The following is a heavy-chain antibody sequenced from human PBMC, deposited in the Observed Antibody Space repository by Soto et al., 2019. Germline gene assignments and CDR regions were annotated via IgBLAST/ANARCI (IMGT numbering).Heavy chain of an antibody. V-gene: IGHV3-48*02. D-gene: IGHD6-6*01. CDR1: GFTFSSYS. CDR2: ISSSSSTI. Sequence: GGSLRLSCAASGFTFSSYSMNWVRQAPGKGLEWVSYISSSSSTIYYADSVKGRFTISRDNAKNSLYLQMNSLRDEDTAVYYCARDQVNSSSDACDIWGQGTMVTVSS. CDR3: ARDQVNSSSDACDI. J-gene: IGHJ3*02.